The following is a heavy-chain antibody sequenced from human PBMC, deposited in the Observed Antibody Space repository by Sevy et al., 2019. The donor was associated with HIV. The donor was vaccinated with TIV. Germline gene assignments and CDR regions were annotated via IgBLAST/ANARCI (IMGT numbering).Heavy chain of an antibody. Sequence: SQTLSLTCAISGDGVSSNSGAWNWIRQSPSRGLEWLGRTYYRSKWYNDYAVTVKSRITINPDTSKNQFYLQLNSVTPEDTAVSYCARSRMVRGVHRYYFDYWGQGTLVTVSS. CDR1: GDGVSSNSGA. D-gene: IGHD3-10*01. CDR2: TYYRSKWYN. J-gene: IGHJ4*02. V-gene: IGHV6-1*01. CDR3: ARSRMVRGVHRYYFDY.